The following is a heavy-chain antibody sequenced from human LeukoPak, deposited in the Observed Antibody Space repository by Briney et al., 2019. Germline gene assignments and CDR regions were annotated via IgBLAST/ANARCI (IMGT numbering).Heavy chain of an antibody. Sequence: GGSLRLSCVASGFTFSSYGMHWVRQAPGKGLEWVAVIWYDGSNKYYADSVKGRFTISRDNSKNTLYLQMNSLRDEDTAVYYCARDRRLSYFDYWGQGTLVTVSS. CDR3: ARDRRLSYFDY. D-gene: IGHD6-25*01. V-gene: IGHV3-33*08. CDR2: IWYDGSNK. CDR1: GFTFSSYG. J-gene: IGHJ4*02.